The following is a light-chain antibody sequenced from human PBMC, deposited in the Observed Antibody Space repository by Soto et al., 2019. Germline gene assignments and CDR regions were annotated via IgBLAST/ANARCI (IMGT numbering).Light chain of an antibody. CDR1: QSINAW. CDR2: DAS. J-gene: IGKJ1*01. CDR3: QQYTENSGT. V-gene: IGKV1-5*01. Sequence: DIQMTQSPSTLSASVGDRVTITCRASQSINAWLAWYQQKPGKAPKVLIYDASSLESGVPSRFSGSESGTEFTLTISSLQPDDIATYYCQQYTENSGTFGQGTKV.